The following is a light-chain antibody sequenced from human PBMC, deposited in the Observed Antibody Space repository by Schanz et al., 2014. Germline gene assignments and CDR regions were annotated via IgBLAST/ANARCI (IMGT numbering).Light chain of an antibody. CDR2: DGT. CDR1: TSDIDLYNY. Sequence: QSALTQPASLSGSPGQSITISCTATTSDIDLYNYVSWYQQHPGKAPKLIIFDGTNRPSGVSPRFSGSKSVNTASLTISGLQAEDEADYYCCSYAGSSTLDVVFGGGTKVTVL. V-gene: IGLV2-14*03. CDR3: CSYAGSSTLDVV. J-gene: IGLJ2*01.